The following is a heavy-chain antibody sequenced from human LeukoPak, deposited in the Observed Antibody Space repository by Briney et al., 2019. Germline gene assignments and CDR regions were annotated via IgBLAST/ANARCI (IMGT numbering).Heavy chain of an antibody. CDR2: IWYDGSNK. V-gene: IGHV3-33*01. D-gene: IGHD5-12*01. CDR1: GFTFSSYG. CDR3: ARGGMATITFPFDY. J-gene: IGHJ4*02. Sequence: GGPLRLSCAASGFTFSSYGMHWVRQAPGKGLEWVAVIWYDGSNKYYADSVKGRFTISRDNSKNTLYLQMNSLRAEDTAVYYCARGGMATITFPFDYWGQGTLVTVSS.